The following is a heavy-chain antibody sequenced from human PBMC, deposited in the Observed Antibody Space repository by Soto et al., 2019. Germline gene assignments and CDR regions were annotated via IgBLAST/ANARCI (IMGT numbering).Heavy chain of an antibody. D-gene: IGHD6-13*01. V-gene: IGHV3-21*01. CDR1: VGAFSSYS. CDR3: ASHSSRWHWEGYYYYGMAA. CDR2: SSSSSSYI. Sequence: VGSRGLSCSASVGAFSSYSVNLVRQAPGKGLEWVASSSSSSSYIYYADSVKGRFTISRDNAKNSLYRQMNSLRAEDTAVYYCASHSSRWHWEGYYYYGMAACGQANT. J-gene: IGHJ6*02.